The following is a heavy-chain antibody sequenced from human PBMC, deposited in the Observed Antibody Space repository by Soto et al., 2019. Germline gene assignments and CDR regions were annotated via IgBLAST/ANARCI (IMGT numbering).Heavy chain of an antibody. D-gene: IGHD5-18*01. V-gene: IGHV1-69*06. CDR3: ARVDTAMVYSFDP. Sequence: SVKVSCKASGGTFSSYAISWVRQAPGQGLEWMGGIIPIFGTANYAQKFQGRVTITADKSTSTAYMELSSLRSEDTAVYYCARVDTAMVYSFDPWGQGTLVTAPQ. J-gene: IGHJ5*02. CDR2: IIPIFGTA. CDR1: GGTFSSYA.